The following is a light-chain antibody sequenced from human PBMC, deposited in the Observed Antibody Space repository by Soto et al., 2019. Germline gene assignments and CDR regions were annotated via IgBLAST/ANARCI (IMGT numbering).Light chain of an antibody. CDR3: CSYAGSSTLV. J-gene: IGLJ2*01. V-gene: IGLV2-23*01. CDR2: EGS. Sequence: QSVLTQPASVSGSPGQSITISCTGTSSDVGSYNLVSWYQQHPGKAPKLMIYEGSKRPSGVSNRFSGSKSGNTDSLTISGLQAEDEADYYCCSYAGSSTLVFGGGTQLTVL. CDR1: SSDVGSYNL.